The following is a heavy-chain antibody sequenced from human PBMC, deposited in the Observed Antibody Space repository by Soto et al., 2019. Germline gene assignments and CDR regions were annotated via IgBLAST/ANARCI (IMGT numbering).Heavy chain of an antibody. CDR1: GGSISSYY. CDR3: ARDRNYGGADY. J-gene: IGHJ4*02. CDR2: VYDSENT. Sequence: SETLSLTCTVSGGSISSYYWSWIRQPPGKGLEWIGYVYDSENTNYNPSLRSRVTTLVDTSQNQFSLKLSSVTAADTAVYYCARDRNYGGADYWGQGTLVTVSS. V-gene: IGHV4-59*01. D-gene: IGHD3-16*01.